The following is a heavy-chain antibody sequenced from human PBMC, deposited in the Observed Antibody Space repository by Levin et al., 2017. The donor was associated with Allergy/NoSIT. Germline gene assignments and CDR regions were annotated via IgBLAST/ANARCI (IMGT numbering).Heavy chain of an antibody. V-gene: IGHV4-39*01. Sequence: GSLRLSCTVSGGSISSSISYWGWIRQAPGKGLEWIGSIYNSGSTYYTPSLKSRVTTSVDTSKNQFSLKLSSVTAADTAVYYCARQCYDILTGYYNFDYWGQGTLVTVSS. CDR1: GGSISSSISY. D-gene: IGHD3-9*01. CDR2: IYNSGST. CDR3: ARQCYDILTGYYNFDY. J-gene: IGHJ4*02.